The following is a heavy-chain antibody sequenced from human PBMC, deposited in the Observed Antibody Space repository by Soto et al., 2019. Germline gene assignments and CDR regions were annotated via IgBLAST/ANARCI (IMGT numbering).Heavy chain of an antibody. CDR3: ARDTVSTVATLYYYFGLDV. CDR1: GYTFTSYG. V-gene: IGHV1-18*01. J-gene: IGHJ6*02. Sequence: QVQLVQSGAEVKKPGASVKVSCKASGYTFTSYGIIWVRQAPGQGLEWLGWISAYNGNTNYAQNLQGRVTMTTDTAMSTAYMELRSLRSHDTAVYYCARDTVSTVATLYYYFGLDVWGQGTTVTVSS. D-gene: IGHD5-12*01. CDR2: ISAYNGNT.